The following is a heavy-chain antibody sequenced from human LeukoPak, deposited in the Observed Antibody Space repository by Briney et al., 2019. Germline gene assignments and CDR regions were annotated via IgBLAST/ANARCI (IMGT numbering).Heavy chain of an antibody. J-gene: IGHJ4*02. D-gene: IGHD5-24*01. CDR1: GFTFSSYW. V-gene: IGHV3-74*01. Sequence: GGSLRLSCAASGFTFSSYWMHWVRQAPGKGLVRVSRINSDGSSTSYADSVKGRFTISRDNAKNTLYLQMNSLRAEDTAVYYCARDQGDGYNHFDYWGQGTLVTVSS. CDR3: ARDQGDGYNHFDY. CDR2: INSDGSST.